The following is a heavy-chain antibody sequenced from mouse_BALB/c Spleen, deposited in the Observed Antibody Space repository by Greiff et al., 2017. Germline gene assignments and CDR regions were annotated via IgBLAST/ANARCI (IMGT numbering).Heavy chain of an antibody. CDR2: ISSGSSTI. D-gene: IGHD1-1*01. CDR3: AVVATSRAMDY. J-gene: IGHJ4*01. Sequence: EVMLVESGGGLVQPGGSRKLSCAASGFTFSSFGMHWVRQAPEKGLEWVAYISSGSSTIYYADTVKGRFTISRDNPKNTLFLQMTSLRSEDTAMYYCAVVATSRAMDYWGQGTSVTVSS. CDR1: GFTFSSFG. V-gene: IGHV5-17*02.